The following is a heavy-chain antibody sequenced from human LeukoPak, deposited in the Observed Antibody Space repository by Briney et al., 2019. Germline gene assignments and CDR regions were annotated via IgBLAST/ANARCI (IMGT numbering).Heavy chain of an antibody. V-gene: IGHV1-2*06. CDR2: INPNSGGT. Sequence: ASVTVSCTASGYTFTGYYMHWVRQAPGQGLEWMGRINPNSGGTNYAQKFQGRVTMTRDTSISTAYMELSRLRSDDTAVYYCARGLRIAARPRAPKTEPGDDYWGQGTLVTVSS. J-gene: IGHJ4*02. D-gene: IGHD6-6*01. CDR1: GYTFTGYY. CDR3: ARGLRIAARPRAPKTEPGDDY.